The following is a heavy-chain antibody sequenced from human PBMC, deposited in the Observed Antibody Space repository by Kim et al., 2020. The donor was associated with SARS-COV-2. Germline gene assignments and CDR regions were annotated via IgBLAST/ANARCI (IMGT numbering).Heavy chain of an antibody. CDR3: ARPTTLDTPGTYEYYFDY. CDR2: IYYSGST. J-gene: IGHJ4*02. V-gene: IGHV4-39*01. Sequence: SETLSLTCTVSGGSISSSSYYWGWIRQPPGKGLEWIGSIYYSGSTYYNPSLKSRVTISVDTSKNQFSLKLSSVTAADTAVYYCARPTTLDTPGTYEYYFDYWGQGTLVTVSS. D-gene: IGHD1-1*01. CDR1: GGSISSSSYY.